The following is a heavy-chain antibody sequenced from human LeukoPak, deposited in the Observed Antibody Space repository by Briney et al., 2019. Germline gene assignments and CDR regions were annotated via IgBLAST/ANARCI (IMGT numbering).Heavy chain of an antibody. Sequence: GGTLRLSCAASGFTFSSYGMSWVRQAPGKGLEWVSGISSIDGSTYYADSVKGRFTVSRDNSKNTLYLQMNSLRAEDTAVYYCAKVASGSYYNWPFDYWGQGTLVTVSS. D-gene: IGHD1-26*01. V-gene: IGHV3-23*01. J-gene: IGHJ4*02. CDR1: GFTFSSYG. CDR2: ISSIDGST. CDR3: AKVASGSYYNWPFDY.